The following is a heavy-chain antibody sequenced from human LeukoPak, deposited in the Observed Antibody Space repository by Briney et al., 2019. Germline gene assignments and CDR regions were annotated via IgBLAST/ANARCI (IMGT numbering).Heavy chain of an antibody. V-gene: IGHV3-11*01. Sequence: GGSLRLSCAASGFTFSDYYMSWIRQAPGKGLEWVSYISSSGSTIYYADSVKGRFTISRDNAKNSLYLQMNSLRAEATAVYYCARADSYADYFDYWGQGTLVTVSS. CDR1: GFTFSDYY. J-gene: IGHJ4*02. CDR3: ARADSYADYFDY. D-gene: IGHD5-18*01. CDR2: ISSSGSTI.